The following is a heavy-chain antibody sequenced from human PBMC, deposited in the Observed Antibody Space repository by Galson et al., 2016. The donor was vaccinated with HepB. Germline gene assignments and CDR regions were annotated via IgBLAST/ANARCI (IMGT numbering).Heavy chain of an antibody. Sequence: SLRLSCAASGLTLSHFGLHWVRQAPGKGLEWVAMIWYDGSKKYYADSVKGRFTISRDNSKNTLYLQMNSLRAEDTGVYYCARERIAVAGPHYYFYAMDVWGQGTTVTVSS. CDR2: IWYDGSKK. J-gene: IGHJ6*02. D-gene: IGHD6-19*01. V-gene: IGHV3-33*01. CDR3: ARERIAVAGPHYYFYAMDV. CDR1: GLTLSHFG.